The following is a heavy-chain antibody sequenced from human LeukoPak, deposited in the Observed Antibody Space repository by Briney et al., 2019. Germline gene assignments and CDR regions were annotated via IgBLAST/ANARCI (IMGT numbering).Heavy chain of an antibody. V-gene: IGHV3-21*01. D-gene: IGHD3-3*01. Sequence: GESLRLSCAASGFTFSSYSMNWVRQAPGKGLEWVSSISSSSDSISYADSVKGRFTVSRDNAKNSMYLLMSSLRAEDTAVYYCARLLRRSGYYADYWGQGTLVTVSS. CDR3: ARLLRRSGYYADY. CDR2: ISSSSDSI. J-gene: IGHJ4*02. CDR1: GFTFSSYS.